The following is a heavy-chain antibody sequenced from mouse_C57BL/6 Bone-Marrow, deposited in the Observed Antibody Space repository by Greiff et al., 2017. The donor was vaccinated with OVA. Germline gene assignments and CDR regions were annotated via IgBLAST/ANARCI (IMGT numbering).Heavy chain of an antibody. J-gene: IGHJ4*01. CDR2: IDPENGDT. D-gene: IGHD1-1*01. Sequence: EVQLQQSGAELVRPGASVKLSCTASGFNIKDAYMHWVKQRPEQGLEWIGWIDPENGDTEYASKFQGKATITADTSSNTAYLQLSSLTSEDTAVYYCTITTVVAPNYWGQGTSVTVSS. CDR1: GFNIKDAY. CDR3: TITTVVAPNY. V-gene: IGHV14-4*01.